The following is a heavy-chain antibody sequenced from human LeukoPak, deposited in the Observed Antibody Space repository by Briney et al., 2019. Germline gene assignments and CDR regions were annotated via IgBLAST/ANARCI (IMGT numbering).Heavy chain of an antibody. D-gene: IGHD2/OR15-2a*01. Sequence: GGSLRLSCAASGFTFSSYSMNWVRQAPGKGLEWVSSISSSSSYIYYADSVKGRFTISRDNAKNSLYLQMNSLRDEDTAVYYCTTGELGGKYWGQGTLVTVSS. CDR1: GFTFSSYS. V-gene: IGHV3-21*01. J-gene: IGHJ4*02. CDR3: TTGELGGKY. CDR2: ISSSSSYI.